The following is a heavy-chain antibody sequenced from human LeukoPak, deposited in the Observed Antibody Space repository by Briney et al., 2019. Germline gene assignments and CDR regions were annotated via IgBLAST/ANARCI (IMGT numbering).Heavy chain of an antibody. CDR3: ARGRNSYSGSWHPTP. Sequence: ASVKVSCKASGYTFTSYDINWVRQATGQGLEWMGWMNPNSGNTGYAQKFQGRVTMTRNTSISTAYMELSSLRSEDTAVYYCARGRNSYSGSWHPTPWGQGTLVTVSS. J-gene: IGHJ5*02. CDR2: MNPNSGNT. CDR1: GYTFTSYD. V-gene: IGHV1-8*01. D-gene: IGHD6-13*01.